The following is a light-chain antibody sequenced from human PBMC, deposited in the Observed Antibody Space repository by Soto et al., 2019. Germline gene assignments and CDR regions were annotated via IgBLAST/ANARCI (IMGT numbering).Light chain of an antibody. CDR2: DAS. V-gene: IGKV3-11*01. CDR3: QQYGSLVT. CDR1: QSVSSY. J-gene: IGKJ1*01. Sequence: EIVLTQSPAPLSLSPGERATLSCRASQSVSSYLAWYQQKPGQAPRLLIYDASNRASGIPARFTGSGSGTDFTLTISRLEPEDLAVYYCQQYGSLVTLGQGTKVDIK.